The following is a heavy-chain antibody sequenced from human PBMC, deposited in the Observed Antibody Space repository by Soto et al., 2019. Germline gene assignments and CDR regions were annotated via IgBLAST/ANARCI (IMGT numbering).Heavy chain of an antibody. CDR1: GFTFSNYA. CDR2: ISYDGSNK. J-gene: IGHJ3*02. Sequence: GGSLSLSCAASGFTFSNYAIHWVRQAQGKGLEWVAVISYDGSNKYYADSVKGRFTISRDNSKNTLYLQMNSLRAEDTAVYYCARLAYCGGDCYPAAFDIWGQGTMVTVSS. CDR3: ARLAYCGGDCYPAAFDI. V-gene: IGHV3-30-3*01. D-gene: IGHD2-21*02.